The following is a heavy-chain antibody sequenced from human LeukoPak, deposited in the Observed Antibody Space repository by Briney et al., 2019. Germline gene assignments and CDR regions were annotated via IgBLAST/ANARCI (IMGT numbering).Heavy chain of an antibody. CDR2: MNPNSGNT. CDR1: GYTFTSYG. Sequence: ASVKVSCKASGYTFTSYGINWVRQATGQGLEWMGWMNPNSGNTGYAQKFQGRVTMTRNTSISTAYMELSRLRSDDTAVYYCARARSDDYSGYDSPFDYWGQGTLVTVSS. CDR3: ARARSDDYSGYDSPFDY. D-gene: IGHD5-12*01. V-gene: IGHV1-8*01. J-gene: IGHJ4*02.